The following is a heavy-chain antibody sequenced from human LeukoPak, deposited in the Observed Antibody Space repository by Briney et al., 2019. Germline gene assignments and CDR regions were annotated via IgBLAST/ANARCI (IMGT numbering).Heavy chain of an antibody. J-gene: IGHJ4*02. CDR1: GFTFSDYY. CDR3: VRDVGAVRGEVYFDY. D-gene: IGHD3-10*01. V-gene: IGHV3-11*04. Sequence: PGGSLRLSCAASGFTFSDYYMSWIRQAPGKGLEWVSYISSSGSTIYYADSVKGRFTISRDNTKNLLYLEMNSLRAEDTAMYFCVRDVGAVRGEVYFDYWGQGTLVTVSS. CDR2: ISSSGSTI.